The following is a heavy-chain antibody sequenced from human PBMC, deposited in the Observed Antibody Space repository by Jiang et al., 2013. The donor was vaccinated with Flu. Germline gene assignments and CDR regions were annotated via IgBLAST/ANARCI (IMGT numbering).Heavy chain of an antibody. J-gene: IGHJ4*02. CDR2: VSGSGDKT. CDR1: GFTFSAYA. Sequence: VQLLESGGGLVQPGGSLRLSCAASGFTFSAYAMSWVRQAPGKGLEWVSTVSGSGDKTFLADSVKGRFTISRDNSKNTPYLQLNSLRAEDTAVYYCAKEGWEGSGFLDYWGQGTLVTVSS. V-gene: IGHV3-23*01. D-gene: IGHD3-10*01. CDR3: AKEGWEGSGFLDY.